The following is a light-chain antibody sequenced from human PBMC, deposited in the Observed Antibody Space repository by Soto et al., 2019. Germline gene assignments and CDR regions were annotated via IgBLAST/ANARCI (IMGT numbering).Light chain of an antibody. CDR3: CSFAGSSTYV. CDR2: EVN. Sequence: QSVLTQPASVSGSPGQSITISCTRTSSDVGSYNLVSWYQQHPGKAPKLMIYEVNKRPSGVSNRFSGSKSGNTASLTISGLQAEDEADYYCCSFAGSSTYVFGTGTEVTVL. J-gene: IGLJ1*01. CDR1: SSDVGSYNL. V-gene: IGLV2-23*02.